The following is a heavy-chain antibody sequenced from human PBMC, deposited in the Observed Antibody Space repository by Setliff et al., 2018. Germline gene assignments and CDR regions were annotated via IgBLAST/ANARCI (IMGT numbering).Heavy chain of an antibody. Sequence: PGGSLRLSCAASGFTFSSYGMHWVRQAPGKGLEWVAFIRYDGSNKYYADSVKGRFTISRDNSKNTLYLQMNSLRAEDTAVYYCARDWPWMATIFDAFDIWGQGTMVTVSS. CDR2: IRYDGSNK. CDR1: GFTFSSYG. CDR3: ARDWPWMATIFDAFDI. D-gene: IGHD5-12*01. V-gene: IGHV3-30*02. J-gene: IGHJ3*02.